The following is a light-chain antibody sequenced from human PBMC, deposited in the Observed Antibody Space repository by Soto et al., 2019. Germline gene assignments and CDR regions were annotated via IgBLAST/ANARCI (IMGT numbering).Light chain of an antibody. Sequence: SVLTQPPSVSAAPGQKVSISCSGSSFNIGSNYVSWYQQLPGTAPKVLIYANDKRPSGIPDRFSGSKSGTSATLGISGLQTGDEAEYYCGTWDNSLNAVFGGGTK. CDR3: GTWDNSLNAV. V-gene: IGLV1-51*01. CDR1: SFNIGSNY. CDR2: AND. J-gene: IGLJ2*01.